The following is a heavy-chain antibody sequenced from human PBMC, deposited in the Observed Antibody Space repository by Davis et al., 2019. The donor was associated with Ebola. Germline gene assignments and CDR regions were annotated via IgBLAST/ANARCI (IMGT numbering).Heavy chain of an antibody. CDR3: ARQRFLPVTGGFDY. J-gene: IGHJ4*02. CDR1: GGSISSSSYH. V-gene: IGHV4-39*01. Sequence: MPSETLSLTCTVSGGSISSSSYHWGWIRQPPGKELEWIGSMYYSGSTYYNPSLKSRVTISVDTSKNQFSLKLSSVTAADTAVYYCARQRFLPVTGGFDYWGQGTLVTVSS. D-gene: IGHD2-21*02. CDR2: MYYSGST.